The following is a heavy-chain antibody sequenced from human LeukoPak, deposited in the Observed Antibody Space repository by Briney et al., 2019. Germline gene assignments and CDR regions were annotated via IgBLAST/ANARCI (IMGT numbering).Heavy chain of an antibody. CDR2: IIPILGIA. Sequence: ASVKVSCKASGGTFSSYAISWVRQAPGQGLEWMGRIIPILGIANYAQKFQGRVTITADKSTSTAYMELSSLRSEDAAVYYCAATDTAMGTFDYWGQGTLVTVSS. D-gene: IGHD5-18*01. CDR3: AATDTAMGTFDY. V-gene: IGHV1-69*04. CDR1: GGTFSSYA. J-gene: IGHJ4*02.